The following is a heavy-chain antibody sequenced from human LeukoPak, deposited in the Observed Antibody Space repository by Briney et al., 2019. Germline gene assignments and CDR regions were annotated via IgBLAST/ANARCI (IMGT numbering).Heavy chain of an antibody. CDR3: ARRHGGLPHFDL. J-gene: IGHJ2*01. CDR2: IFYSGDT. CDR1: GGSINTSDYY. Sequence: SETLSLTCTVSGGSINTSDYYWSWIRQPPGKGLEWIGYIFYSGDTYYNPSLRSRVIISMDTSKNQFSLKLSSVTAADTAVYYCARRHGGLPHFDLWGRGTLVTVSS. D-gene: IGHD2-15*01. V-gene: IGHV4-30-4*02.